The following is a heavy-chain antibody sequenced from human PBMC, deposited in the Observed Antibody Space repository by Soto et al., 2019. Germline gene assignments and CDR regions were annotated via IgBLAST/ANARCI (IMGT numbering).Heavy chain of an antibody. CDR2: IVVGSGNT. V-gene: IGHV1-58*01. CDR1: GFTFTSSA. Sequence: SVKVSCKASGFTFTSSAVQWVRQARGQRLEWIGWIVVGSGNTNYAQKFQERVTITRDMSTSTAYMELSSLRSEDTAVYYCAADLENYYYYGMDVWGQGTTVTVSS. CDR3: AADLENYYYYGMDV. J-gene: IGHJ6*02.